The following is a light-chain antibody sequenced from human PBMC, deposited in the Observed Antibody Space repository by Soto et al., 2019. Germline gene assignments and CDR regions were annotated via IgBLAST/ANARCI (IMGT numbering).Light chain of an antibody. CDR3: SSYTTSGTPV. CDR2: EVS. Sequence: QSVLTQPASVSGSPGQTITISCTATRSDVGGYNYLSWYQQHPGKAPTVRMYEVSNRPSGVSNRFSCSKSGNTASLTIAGLQAEDEADYFCSSYTTSGTPVFGGGTKLTVL. J-gene: IGLJ3*02. V-gene: IGLV2-14*01. CDR1: RSDVGGYNY.